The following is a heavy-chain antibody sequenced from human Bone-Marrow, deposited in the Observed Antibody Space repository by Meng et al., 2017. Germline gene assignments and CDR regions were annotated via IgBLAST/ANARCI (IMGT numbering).Heavy chain of an antibody. V-gene: IGHV3-30*04. Sequence: GRSLSLSCAPSGFTFSSYAMHWVRQAPGKGLEWVAVISYDGSNKYYADSVKGRFTISRDNSKNTLYLQMNSLRAEDTAVYYCVSEVGATGASYWGQGTLVTVSS. CDR3: VSEVGATGASY. CDR2: ISYDGSNK. D-gene: IGHD1-26*01. CDR1: GFTFSSYA. J-gene: IGHJ4*02.